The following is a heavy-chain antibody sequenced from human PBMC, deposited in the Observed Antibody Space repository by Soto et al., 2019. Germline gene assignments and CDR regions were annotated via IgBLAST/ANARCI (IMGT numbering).Heavy chain of an antibody. CDR2: IDPSDSYL. CDR1: GYTFTNNW. CDR3: ARHRGFGSRSYIDH. D-gene: IGHD3-10*01. J-gene: IGHJ5*02. V-gene: IGHV5-10-1*03. Sequence: EVQLVQSGAELIEPGEFLKISCKVSGYTFTNNWISWVRQMPGKGLEWMGRIDPSDSYLNYSPSFQGHVTISAGKSTNTAYLHFSSLKASDTAIYYCARHRGFGSRSYIDHWGQGTLVTVSS.